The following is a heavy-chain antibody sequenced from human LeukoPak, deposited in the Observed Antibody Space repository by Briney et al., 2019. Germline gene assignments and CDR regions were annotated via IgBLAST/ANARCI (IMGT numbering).Heavy chain of an antibody. CDR3: ARLPTFYYDSSGYHYDY. Sequence: PGGSLRLSCVASGFTFYNYAMSWVRQAPGRGLEWASSTAGSGISKGYADSVKGRFTISKDKSKNTLYLQMDNLRAEDTGVYFCARLPTFYYDSSGYHYDYWGQGTLVTVSS. J-gene: IGHJ4*02. V-gene: IGHV3-23*01. CDR1: GFTFYNYA. D-gene: IGHD3-22*01. CDR2: TAGSGISK.